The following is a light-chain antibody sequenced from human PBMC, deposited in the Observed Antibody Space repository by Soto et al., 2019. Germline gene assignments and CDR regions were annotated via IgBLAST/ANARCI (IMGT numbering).Light chain of an antibody. Sequence: EIVLTQSPGTLSLSPGEGDTLSCRASQSVSSNSLAWYQQTPGQAPRLLIYGASTRATGIPDRFSGSGSGTDFTLTINRLEPEDFAVYYCQQYGSSPLTFGGGTKVEIK. V-gene: IGKV3-20*01. J-gene: IGKJ4*01. CDR3: QQYGSSPLT. CDR1: QSVSSNS. CDR2: GAS.